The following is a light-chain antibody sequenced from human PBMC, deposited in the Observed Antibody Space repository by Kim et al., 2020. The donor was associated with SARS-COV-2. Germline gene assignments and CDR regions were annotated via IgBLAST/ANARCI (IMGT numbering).Light chain of an antibody. CDR2: QDN. V-gene: IGLV3-1*01. Sequence: SYELTQPPSVSVSPGQTASITCSGDKLGDKYACWYQQKPGQSPVVVIYQDNKRPSGIPERFSGSNSGNTATLTISGTQAMDEADYYYQSWDCSSHNVVFGAGTKVTVL. CDR1: KLGDKY. J-gene: IGLJ1*01. CDR3: QSWDCSSHNVV.